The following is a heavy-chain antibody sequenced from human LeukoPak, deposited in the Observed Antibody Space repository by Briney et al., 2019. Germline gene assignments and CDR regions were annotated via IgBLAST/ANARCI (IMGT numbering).Heavy chain of an antibody. CDR3: ARDYGLYYYDSSGPGIWFDP. V-gene: IGHV3-7*05. J-gene: IGHJ5*02. Sequence: PGGSLRLSCAASGFTFSSYWMSWVRQAPGKGLECVDNIKQDGSEKYYVDSVKGRFTISRDNAKNSLYLQMNSLRAEDTAVYYCARDYGLYYYDSSGPGIWFDPWGQGTLVTVSS. D-gene: IGHD3-22*01. CDR1: GFTFSSYW. CDR2: IKQDGSEK.